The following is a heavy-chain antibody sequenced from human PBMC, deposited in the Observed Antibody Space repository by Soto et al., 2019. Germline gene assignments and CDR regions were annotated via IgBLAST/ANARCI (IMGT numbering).Heavy chain of an antibody. CDR3: ARVWGGAFDI. J-gene: IGHJ3*02. V-gene: IGHV4-59*01. D-gene: IGHD3-10*01. CDR1: GGSISSYY. Sequence: SETLSPTCTVSGGSISSYYWSWIRQPPGKGLEWIGYIYYSGSTNYNPSLKSRVTISVDTSKNQFSLKLSSVTAADTAVYYCARVWGGAFDIWGQGTMVTVSS. CDR2: IYYSGST.